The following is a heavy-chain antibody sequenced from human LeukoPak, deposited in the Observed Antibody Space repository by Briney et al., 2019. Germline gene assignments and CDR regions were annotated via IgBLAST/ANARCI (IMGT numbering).Heavy chain of an antibody. V-gene: IGHV3-30*03. J-gene: IGHJ4*02. CDR3: ARDKDVGASLFDH. CDR2: ISYDGSNK. CDR1: GFTFSSYG. D-gene: IGHD1-26*01. Sequence: QPGGSLRLSCAASGFTFSSYGMHWVRQAPGKGLEWVAVISYDGSNKYYADSVKGRFTISRDNSKNSLYLQMNSLRAEDTAVYYCARDKDVGASLFDHWGQGTLITVSS.